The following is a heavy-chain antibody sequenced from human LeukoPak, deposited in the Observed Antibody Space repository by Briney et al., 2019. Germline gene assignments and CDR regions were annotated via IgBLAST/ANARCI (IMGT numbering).Heavy chain of an antibody. CDR2: IYHSGST. V-gene: IGHV4-38-2*02. D-gene: IGHD6-19*01. CDR3: ARVDSSGWYPSDY. J-gene: IGHJ4*02. Sequence: PSETLSLTCTVSGYSISSGYYWGWIRQPPGKGLEWIGSIYHSGSTYYNPSLKSRVTISVDTSKNQFSLKLSSVTAADTAVYYCARVDSSGWYPSDYWGQGTLVTVSS. CDR1: GYSISSGYY.